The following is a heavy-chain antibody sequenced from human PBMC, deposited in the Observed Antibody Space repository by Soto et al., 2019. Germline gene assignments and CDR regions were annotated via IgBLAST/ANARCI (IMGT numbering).Heavy chain of an antibody. CDR2: IYYSGST. CDR3: AHRQKGIAEAFDY. D-gene: IGHD6-13*01. CDR1: GGSISSYY. Sequence: SETLSLTCTVSGGSISSYYWSWIRQPPGKGLEWIGYIYYSGSTNYNPSIKSRLTITMDTSKNQVVLTMTNMDPVDTATYFCAHRQKGIAEAFDYWGQGTLVTVSS. J-gene: IGHJ4*02. V-gene: IGHV4-59*01.